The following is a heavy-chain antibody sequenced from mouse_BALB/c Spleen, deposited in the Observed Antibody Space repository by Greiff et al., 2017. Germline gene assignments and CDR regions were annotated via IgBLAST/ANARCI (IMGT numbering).Heavy chain of an antibody. CDR3: ARHDGNYGWFAY. CDR1: GFTFSSYA. D-gene: IGHD2-1*01. J-gene: IGHJ3*01. V-gene: IGHV5-9-3*01. Sequence: EVKVVESGGGLVKPGGSLKLSCAASGFTFSSYAMSWVRQTPEKRLEWVATISSGGGYTYYPDSVKGRFTISRDNAKNTLYLQMSSLRSEDTAMYYCARHDGNYGWFAYWGQGTLVTVSA. CDR2: ISSGGGYT.